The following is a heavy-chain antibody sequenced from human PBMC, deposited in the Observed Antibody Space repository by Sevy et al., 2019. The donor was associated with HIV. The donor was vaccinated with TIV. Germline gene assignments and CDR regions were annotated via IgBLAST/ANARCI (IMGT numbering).Heavy chain of an antibody. D-gene: IGHD2-8*01. CDR3: AKSRPGGEYGTNGVCRHYYYYGMDV. J-gene: IGHJ6*02. Sequence: GGSLRLSCAASGFTFDDYAMHWVRQAPGKGLEWVSGISWNSGSIGYADSVKGRFTISRDNAKNSLYLQMNSLRAEDTALYYCAKSRPGGEYGTNGVCRHYYYYGMDVWGQGTTVTVSS. CDR1: GFTFDDYA. V-gene: IGHV3-9*01. CDR2: ISWNSGSI.